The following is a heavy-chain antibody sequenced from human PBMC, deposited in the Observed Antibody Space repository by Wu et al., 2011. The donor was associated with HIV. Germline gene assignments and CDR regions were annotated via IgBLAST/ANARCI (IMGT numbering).Heavy chain of an antibody. D-gene: IGHD6-19*01. Sequence: QLVQSGAEVQKPGASVKVSCKASGYTFTNDGISWVRQAPGQGLEWMGWISAYNGNTNYAQNLQGRVTMTTDTSTSTAYMELSSLRSEDTAVYYCARDGDSSGWQGVDYWGQGTLVTVSS. CDR3: ARDGDSSGWQGVDY. J-gene: IGHJ4*02. CDR1: GYTFTNDG. CDR2: ISAYNGNT. V-gene: IGHV1-18*01.